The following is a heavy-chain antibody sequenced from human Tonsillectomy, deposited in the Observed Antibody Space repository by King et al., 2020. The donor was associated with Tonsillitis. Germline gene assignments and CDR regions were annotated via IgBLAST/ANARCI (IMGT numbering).Heavy chain of an antibody. V-gene: IGHV4-38-2*01. J-gene: IGHJ4*02. CDR2: IYHTGKT. Sequence: QLQESGPGLVKPSETLSLTCAVSDYSISSGANWGWIRQPPGKGLEWIASIYHTGKTYYNPSLQSRVTISVDPSKNDFSLKVMSVTAADTAVYYCARSRYSIAGAGRYFDYWGRGTVVSVSS. CDR3: ARSRYSIAGAGRYFDY. D-gene: IGHD6-13*01. CDR1: DYSISSGAN.